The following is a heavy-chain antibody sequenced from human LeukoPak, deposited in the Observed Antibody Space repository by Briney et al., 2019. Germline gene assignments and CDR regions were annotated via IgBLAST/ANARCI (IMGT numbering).Heavy chain of an antibody. D-gene: IGHD6-19*01. CDR3: ARARPPAVAGWFDP. CDR2: IYSGGST. J-gene: IGHJ5*02. CDR1: GFTVSSNY. V-gene: IGHV3-66*01. Sequence: GGSLRLSCAASGFTVSSNYMSWVRQAPGKGLEWVSVIYSGGSTYYADSVKGRFTISRDNSKNTLYLQMNSLRAEDTAVYYCARARPPAVAGWFDPWGQGTLVTVSS.